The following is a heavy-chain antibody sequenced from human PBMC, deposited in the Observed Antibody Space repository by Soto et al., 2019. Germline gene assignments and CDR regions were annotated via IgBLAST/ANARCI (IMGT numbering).Heavy chain of an antibody. CDR2: ISYDGSNK. CDR3: AKVSTTGTEDY. J-gene: IGHJ4*02. Sequence: GWSLRLSCAASGSTFSSYAMHWVRQAPGKGLEWVAVISYDGSNKYYIDSVKGRFTISRDNSKNTLYLQMNSLRAEDTAVYYCAKVSTTGTEDYWGQGTLVTVSS. D-gene: IGHD1-1*01. CDR1: GSTFSSYA. V-gene: IGHV3-30-3*01.